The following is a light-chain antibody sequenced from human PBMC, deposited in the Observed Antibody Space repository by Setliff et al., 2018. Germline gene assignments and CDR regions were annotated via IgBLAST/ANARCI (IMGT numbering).Light chain of an antibody. CDR3: LSYTSETTHAL. V-gene: IGLV2-14*01. CDR2: EVT. Sequence: ALTQPAAVSGSPGQSIAISCTGTTSDVGRYNYVSWYQHHPGKPPKLMIFEVTKRPSGVSDRLSGSKSGNTASLTISGLQPEDEADYYCLSYTSETTHALFGGGTKVTVL. J-gene: IGLJ2*01. CDR1: TSDVGRYNY.